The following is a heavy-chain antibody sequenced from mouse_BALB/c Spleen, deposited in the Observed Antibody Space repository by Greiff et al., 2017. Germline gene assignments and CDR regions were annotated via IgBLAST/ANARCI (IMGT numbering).Heavy chain of an antibody. CDR3: ARVRIYYDYDGFMDY. V-gene: IGHV2-6-7*01. D-gene: IGHD2-4*01. Sequence: QVQLKESGPGLVAPSQSLSITCTVSGFSLTGYGVNWVRQPPGKGLEWLGMIWGDGSTDYNSALKSRLSISKDNSKSQVFLKMNSLQTDDTARYYCARVRIYYDYDGFMDYWGQGTSVTVSS. J-gene: IGHJ4*01. CDR2: IWGDGST. CDR1: GFSLTGYG.